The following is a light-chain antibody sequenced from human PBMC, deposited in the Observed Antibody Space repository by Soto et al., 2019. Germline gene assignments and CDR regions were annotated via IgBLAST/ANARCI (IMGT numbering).Light chain of an antibody. J-gene: IGLJ1*01. Sequence: QSVLTQPASVSGSAGQSITISCTGTSSDVSGYNYVSWYQQHPGKAPKLMIYEVSNRPSGVSNRLSGSKSGNTASLTISGLQAEDEADYYCSSYASSNTLVFGTGTKATVL. CDR2: EVS. V-gene: IGLV2-14*01. CDR3: SSYASSNTLV. CDR1: SSDVSGYNY.